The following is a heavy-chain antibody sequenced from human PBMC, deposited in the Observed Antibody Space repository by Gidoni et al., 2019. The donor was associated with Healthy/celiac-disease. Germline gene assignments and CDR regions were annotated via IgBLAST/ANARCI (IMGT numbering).Heavy chain of an antibody. J-gene: IGHJ6*02. V-gene: IGHV4-31*03. Sequence: QVQLQESGPGLVKPSQTLSLTCTVSGGSISRGGYYWSWIRQHPGKGLEWIGYIYYSGSTYYNPSLKSRVTISVDTSKNQFSLKLSSVTAADTAVYYCASKGARGYYDSSPGGMDVWGQGTTVTVSS. CDR1: GGSISRGGYY. CDR3: ASKGARGYYDSSPGGMDV. CDR2: IYYSGST. D-gene: IGHD3-22*01.